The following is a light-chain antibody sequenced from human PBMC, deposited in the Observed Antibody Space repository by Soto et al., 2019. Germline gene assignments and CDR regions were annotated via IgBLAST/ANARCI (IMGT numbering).Light chain of an antibody. CDR1: SSNVGSYT. CDR2: GNN. CDR3: SALDDSLNGYV. Sequence: QSVLTQPPSASGTPGQRVTISGSRSSSNVGSYTVNWYQQLPGTAPQRLIYGNNQRPSGVPDRFSGSKSGTSASLATIGLPSEDEADYYCSALDDSLNGYVFGTGTKVTVL. V-gene: IGLV1-44*01. J-gene: IGLJ1*01.